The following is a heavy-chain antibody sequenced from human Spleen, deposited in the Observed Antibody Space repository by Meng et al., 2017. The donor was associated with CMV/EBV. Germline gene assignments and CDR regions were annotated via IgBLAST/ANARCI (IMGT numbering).Heavy chain of an antibody. Sequence: SETLSLTCTVSGGSISNYYWSWIRQPPGKGLEWIGYIYYSGSTNYNPSLKSRVTISVDTSKNQFSLKLSSVTAADTAVYYCARGPNPYSSSNYYYGMDVWGQGTTVTVSS. CDR1: GGSISNYY. CDR3: ARGPNPYSSSNYYYGMDV. V-gene: IGHV4-59*01. J-gene: IGHJ6*02. CDR2: IYYSGST. D-gene: IGHD6-6*01.